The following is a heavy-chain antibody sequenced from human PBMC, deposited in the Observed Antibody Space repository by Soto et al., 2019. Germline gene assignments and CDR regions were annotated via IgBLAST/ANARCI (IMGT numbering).Heavy chain of an antibody. CDR1: RYIFTAYF. V-gene: IGHV1-2*02. CDR3: ASHDPGARFDP. Sequence: VASGKVSCKAPRYIFTAYFMHWVRQAPGQGLEWMGWINPNNGATHYGLSFQGRVTMTRDTSISTAYMELSSLRSDDTDVYYCASHDPGARFDPWGQGTLVTVSS. J-gene: IGHJ5*02. D-gene: IGHD1-1*01. CDR2: INPNNGAT.